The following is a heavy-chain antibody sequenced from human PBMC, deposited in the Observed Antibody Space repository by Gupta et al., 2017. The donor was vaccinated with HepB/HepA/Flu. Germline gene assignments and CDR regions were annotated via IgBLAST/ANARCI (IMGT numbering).Heavy chain of an antibody. V-gene: IGHV1-2*04. D-gene: IGHD5-12*01. CDR3: ARAGYEEGSRIDY. CDR1: GYTFTGYY. CDR2: INPNSGGT. J-gene: IGHJ4*02. Sequence: QVQLVQSGAEVKKPGASVKVSCKASGYTFTGYYIHWVRQAPGQGLEWRGWINPNSGGTNDAQKFQGWVTVTRDTAISTAYMELSRLRSDDTAVYYCARAGYEEGSRIDYWGQGTLVTVSS.